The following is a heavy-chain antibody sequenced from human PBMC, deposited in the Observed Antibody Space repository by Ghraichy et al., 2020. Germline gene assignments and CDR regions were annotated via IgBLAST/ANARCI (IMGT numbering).Heavy chain of an antibody. Sequence: ETLSLTCTVSGGSISSYYWSWIRQPPGKGLEWIGYIYYSGSTNYNPSLESRVTISVDTSKNQFSLKLSSVTAADTAVYYCAGGDFRDAFDIWGQGTMVTVSS. J-gene: IGHJ3*02. V-gene: IGHV4-59*01. CDR3: AGGDFRDAFDI. CDR2: IYYSGST. CDR1: GGSISSYY. D-gene: IGHD2-21*02.